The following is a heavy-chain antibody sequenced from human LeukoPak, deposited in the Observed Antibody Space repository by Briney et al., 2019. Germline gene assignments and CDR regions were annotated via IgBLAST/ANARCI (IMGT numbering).Heavy chain of an antibody. J-gene: IGHJ4*02. D-gene: IGHD6-13*01. CDR1: GDSINNYY. CDR2: IFHFGSP. V-gene: IGHV4-59*01. Sequence: SETLSLTCTVSGDSINNYYWNWIRQSPGKGLEWIGYIFHFGSPHYSPSLRSRVTISIDTSKNQFSLKLTSVTTADTAIYYCASSRRGYTSGWFFDYWGQGALVTVSS. CDR3: ASSRRGYTSGWFFDY.